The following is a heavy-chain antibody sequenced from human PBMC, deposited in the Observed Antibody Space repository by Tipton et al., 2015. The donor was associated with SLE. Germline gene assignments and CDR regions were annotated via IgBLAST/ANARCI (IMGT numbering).Heavy chain of an antibody. V-gene: IGHV4-61*09. CDR2: IYTSGST. D-gene: IGHD3-3*01. Sequence: TLSLTCTVSGGSISSGSYYWSWIRQPAGKGLEWIGYIYTSGSTNYNPSLKSRVTISVDTSKNQFSLKLSSVTAADTAVYYCARGPDYDFWSGYYHWDYYYYYMDVWGKGTTVTVSS. CDR1: GGSISSGSYY. J-gene: IGHJ6*03. CDR3: ARGPDYDFWSGYYHWDYYYYYMDV.